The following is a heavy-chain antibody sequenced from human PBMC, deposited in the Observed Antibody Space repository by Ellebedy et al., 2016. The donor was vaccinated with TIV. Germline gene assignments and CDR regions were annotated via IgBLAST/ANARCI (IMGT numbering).Heavy chain of an antibody. V-gene: IGHV4-59*08. J-gene: IGHJ4*02. D-gene: IGHD3-10*01. CDR1: GGSISSYY. CDR2: FYNSVNT. Sequence: MPSETLSLTCTVSGGSISSYYWSWIRQPPGKGLEWIGYFYNSVNTIYNPSLKSRVSMSVDTSKNQVSLKLRSVTAEDTAVYYCARFFESGSTGDSWGQGTLVTVSS. CDR3: ARFFESGSTGDS.